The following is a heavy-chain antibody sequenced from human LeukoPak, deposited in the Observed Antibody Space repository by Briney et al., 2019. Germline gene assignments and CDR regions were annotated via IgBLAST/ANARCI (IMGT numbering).Heavy chain of an antibody. CDR1: GGTFSSYA. D-gene: IGHD3-9*01. Sequence: SVKVSFKASGGTFSSYAISWVRQAPGQGLEWMGGIIPIFGTANYAQKFQGRVTITADESTSTAYMELSSLRSEDTAVYYCARDRRNYDIPGWFDPWGQGTLVTVSS. CDR2: IIPIFGTA. CDR3: ARDRRNYDIPGWFDP. V-gene: IGHV1-69*13. J-gene: IGHJ5*02.